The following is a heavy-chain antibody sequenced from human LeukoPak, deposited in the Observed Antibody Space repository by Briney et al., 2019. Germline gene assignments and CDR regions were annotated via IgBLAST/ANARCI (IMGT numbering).Heavy chain of an antibody. CDR3: ARGTITTVTDS. V-gene: IGHV4-39*01. CDR1: GGSISNSDYY. Sequence: SETLSLTCTVSGGSISNSDYYWGWIRQPPGKGPECIGYIYFFGNTNYNPSLKSRVTISVDTSKNQFSLKLTSATAADTAVYYCARGTITTVTDSWGPGTLVTVSS. CDR2: IYFFGNT. D-gene: IGHD4-17*01. J-gene: IGHJ4*02.